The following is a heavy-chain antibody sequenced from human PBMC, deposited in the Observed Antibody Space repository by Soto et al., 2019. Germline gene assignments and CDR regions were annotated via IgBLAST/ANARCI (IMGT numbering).Heavy chain of an antibody. CDR3: ARSTTVTLLIDS. D-gene: IGHD4-17*01. CDR1: GGSISSGGYS. J-gene: IGHJ4*02. V-gene: IGHV4-30-2*01. CDR2: IYHTGST. Sequence: QLQLQESGSGLVKPSQTLSLTCAVSGGSISSGGYSWSWIRQPPGKGPEWIGYIYHTGSTYYNPSLKSRVTFLVDRSKNQFSLKLTSMTAADTAVYYCARSTTVTLLIDSWDQGTLVTVSS.